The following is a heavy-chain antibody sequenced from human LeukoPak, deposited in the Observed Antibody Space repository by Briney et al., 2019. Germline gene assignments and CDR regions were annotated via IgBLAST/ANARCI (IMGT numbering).Heavy chain of an antibody. Sequence: GGSLRLSCAASGFTFSSYGMHWVRQAPGKGLEWVAVIWYDGSNKYYADSVKGQFTISRDNSKNTLYLQMNSLRAEDTAVYYCAKNTRRYYYGSGVDYFDYWGQGTLVTVSS. D-gene: IGHD3-10*01. V-gene: IGHV3-33*06. CDR1: GFTFSSYG. J-gene: IGHJ4*02. CDR2: IWYDGSNK. CDR3: AKNTRRYYYGSGVDYFDY.